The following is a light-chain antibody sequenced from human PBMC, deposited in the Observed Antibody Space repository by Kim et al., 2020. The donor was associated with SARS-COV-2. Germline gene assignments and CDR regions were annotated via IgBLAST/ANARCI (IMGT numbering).Light chain of an antibody. CDR2: EVN. CDR3: SSYAGSNNFV. V-gene: IGLV2-8*01. Sequence: GQTGTISCTGTSSNVGGYKYVSWYQQHPGKAPKLMIYEVNKRPSGVPDRFSGSKSGNTASLPVSGLQAEDEADYYCSSYAGSNNFVFGIGTKVTVL. CDR1: SSNVGGYKY. J-gene: IGLJ1*01.